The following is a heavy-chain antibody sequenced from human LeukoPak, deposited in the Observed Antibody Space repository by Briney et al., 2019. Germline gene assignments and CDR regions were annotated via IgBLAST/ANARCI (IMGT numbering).Heavy chain of an antibody. V-gene: IGHV3-23*01. J-gene: IGHJ4*02. CDR1: GFTFRYYA. CDR2: ISEGGDST. CDR3: AKQNSRGFDY. Sequence: PGGSLRLSCAASGFTFRYYAMTWVRQAPGKGLECVSGISEGGDSTYYAGSVKGRFTISRDNSKNTLYLQMNSLRTEDTAVYYCAKQNSRGFDYWGQGTLVTVSS. D-gene: IGHD2/OR15-2a*01.